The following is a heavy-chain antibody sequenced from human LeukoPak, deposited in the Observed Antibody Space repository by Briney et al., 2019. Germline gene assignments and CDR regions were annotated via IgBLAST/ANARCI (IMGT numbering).Heavy chain of an antibody. Sequence: GGSLRLSCAASGFTFGSYWMSWVRQAPGKGLEWGANIKQDGSDKYYLDSVKVRFTISRDNAKNSLYLQMNSLRAEDTAVYYCARKDSSGYMAFDIWGQGTMVTVSS. V-gene: IGHV3-7*01. CDR2: IKQDGSDK. D-gene: IGHD3-22*01. CDR3: ARKDSSGYMAFDI. J-gene: IGHJ3*02. CDR1: GFTFGSYW.